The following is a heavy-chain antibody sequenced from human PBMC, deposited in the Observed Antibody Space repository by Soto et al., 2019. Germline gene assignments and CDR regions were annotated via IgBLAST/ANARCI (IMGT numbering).Heavy chain of an antibody. CDR2: IKQDGSEK. CDR1: GFTFSSYW. J-gene: IGHJ6*03. CDR3: ASTSPITIFGVVIIPSLYMDV. D-gene: IGHD3-3*01. Sequence: HPGGSLRLSCAASGFTFSSYWMSWVRQAPGKGLEWVANIKQDGSEKYYVDSVKGRFTISRDNAKNSLYLQMNSLRAEDTAVYYCASTSPITIFGVVIIPSLYMDVWGKGTTVTVSS. V-gene: IGHV3-7*01.